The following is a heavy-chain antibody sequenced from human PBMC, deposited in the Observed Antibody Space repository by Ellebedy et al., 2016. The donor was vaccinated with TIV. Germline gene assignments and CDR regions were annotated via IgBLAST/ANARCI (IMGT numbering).Heavy chain of an antibody. CDR3: ARQGERPFDF. CDR2: IYPGDSETIT. D-gene: IGHD1-1*01. V-gene: IGHV5-51*01. J-gene: IGHJ4*02. CDR1: GYRFTTYW. Sequence: GESLKISCKGSGYRFTTYWIGWVRQMPGIGLQWMGIIYPGDSETITRYSPSFQGHVTISVDNSINTAYLQWSSLKASDTAMYYCARQGERPFDFWGQGTLVTVSS.